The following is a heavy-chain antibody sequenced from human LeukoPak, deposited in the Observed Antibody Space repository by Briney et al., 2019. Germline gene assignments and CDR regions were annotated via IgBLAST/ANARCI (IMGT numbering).Heavy chain of an antibody. J-gene: IGHJ4*02. CDR1: GFTFSRHG. CDR2: ISPSGDIK. Sequence: QTGGSLRLSCVASGFTFSRHGMNWVRQAPGKGLEWVSGISPSGDIKYYADSVKGRFTISRDNSKNTLYLQMNSLRAEDTAVYYCARAPYDFWSGYYNDYWGQGTLVTVSS. D-gene: IGHD3-3*01. V-gene: IGHV3-23*01. CDR3: ARAPYDFWSGYYNDY.